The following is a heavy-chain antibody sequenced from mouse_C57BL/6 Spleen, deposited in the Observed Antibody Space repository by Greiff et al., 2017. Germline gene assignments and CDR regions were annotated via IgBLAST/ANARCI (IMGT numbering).Heavy chain of an antibody. J-gene: IGHJ2*01. D-gene: IGHD1-1*01. CDR1: GYTFTSYW. V-gene: IGHV1-61*01. Sequence: QVQLQQPGAELVRPGSSVKLSCKASGYTFTSYWMDWVKQRPGQGLEWIGNIYPSDSETHYNQKFKDKATLTVDKSSSTAYMQLSSLTSEDSAVYYCARQEYYYGSLYYCDYWGQGTTLTVSS. CDR2: IYPSDSET. CDR3: ARQEYYYGSLYYCDY.